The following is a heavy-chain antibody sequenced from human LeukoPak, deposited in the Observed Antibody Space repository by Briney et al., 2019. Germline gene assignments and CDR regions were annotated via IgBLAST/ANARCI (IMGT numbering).Heavy chain of an antibody. CDR3: ARGLRYFDLLLEQLGFDI. Sequence: GGSLRLSCAASGFAVSSNHMYWVRQAPGKGLEWVSIIYIGDKTYYADSVKGRFTISRDTSEITLYLQMHSLRAEDTAVYYCARGLRYFDLLLEQLGFDIWGQGTMVTVSS. CDR1: GFAVSSNH. D-gene: IGHD3-9*01. V-gene: IGHV3-53*01. J-gene: IGHJ3*02. CDR2: IYIGDKT.